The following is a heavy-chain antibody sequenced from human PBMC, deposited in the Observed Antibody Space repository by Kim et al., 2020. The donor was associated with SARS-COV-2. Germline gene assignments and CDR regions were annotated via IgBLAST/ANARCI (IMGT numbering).Heavy chain of an antibody. CDR1: GFTVSSNY. J-gene: IGHJ6*02. Sequence: GGSLRLSCAASGFTVSSNYMSWVRQAPGKGLEWVSVIYSGGSTYYADSVKGRFTISRDNSKNTLYLQMNSLRAEDTAVYYCARDLGRDDFWSGPGDYYYYGMDVWGQGTTVTVSS. CDR3: ARDLGRDDFWSGPGDYYYYGMDV. D-gene: IGHD3-3*01. V-gene: IGHV3-53*01. CDR2: IYSGGST.